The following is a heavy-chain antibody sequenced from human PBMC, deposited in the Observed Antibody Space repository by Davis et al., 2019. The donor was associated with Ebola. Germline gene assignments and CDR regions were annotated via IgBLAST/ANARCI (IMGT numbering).Heavy chain of an antibody. J-gene: IGHJ6*04. CDR2: ISYSGSNK. V-gene: IGHV3-30*03. CDR3: ARNHLGDYALYYYYYYDMDV. D-gene: IGHD4-17*01. Sequence: GESLKISCAASGFTFSSYGMHWVRRAPGKGLEWVAVISYSGSNKYYADSVKGRFTISRDTSKSTLYLQMNSLRAEDTAVYYCARNHLGDYALYYYYYYDMDVWGKGTTVTVSS. CDR1: GFTFSSYG.